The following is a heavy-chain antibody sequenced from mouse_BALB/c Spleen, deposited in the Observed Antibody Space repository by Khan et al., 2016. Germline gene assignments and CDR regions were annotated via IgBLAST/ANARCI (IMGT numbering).Heavy chain of an antibody. D-gene: IGHD1-1*02. Sequence: QVQLQQSGAELVKPGASVKLSCKATGYTFTSYYMYWVKQRPGQGLEWIGEINPSNGGTNFNEKFKSKATLTVDKSSSTAYMQLSSLTSEDSAVYYCTRYYGQYWYVDVWGAGTTVTVSS. CDR2: INPSNGGT. CDR3: TRYYGQYWYVDV. J-gene: IGHJ1*01. V-gene: IGHV1S81*02. CDR1: GYTFTSYY.